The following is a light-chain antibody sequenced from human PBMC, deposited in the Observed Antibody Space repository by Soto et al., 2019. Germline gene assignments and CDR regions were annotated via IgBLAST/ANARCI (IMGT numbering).Light chain of an antibody. J-gene: IGKJ4*01. CDR3: QQRSNWPRLT. V-gene: IGKV3-11*01. Sequence: EVVMTQSPATLSVSPGEGATLSCRASQGIGDTLAWYQQKPGQAPRLLIYDASNRATGIPARFSGSGSGTDFTLTIRSLEPEDFAVYYCQQRSNWPRLTFGGGTKVDIK. CDR1: QGIGDT. CDR2: DAS.